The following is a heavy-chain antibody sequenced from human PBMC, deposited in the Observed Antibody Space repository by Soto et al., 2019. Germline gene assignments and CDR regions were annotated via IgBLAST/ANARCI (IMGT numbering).Heavy chain of an antibody. J-gene: IGHJ6*02. CDR1: GYTFTGYY. CDR3: AREPLSGYSYGSAYYYYGMDV. CDR2: INPNSGGT. Sequence: ASVKVSCKASGYTFTGYYMHWVRQAPGQGLEWMGWINPNSGGTNYAQKFQGRVTMTRDTSISTAYMELSRLRSDDTAVYYCAREPLSGYSYGSAYYYYGMDVWGQGTTVTVSS. D-gene: IGHD5-18*01. V-gene: IGHV1-2*02.